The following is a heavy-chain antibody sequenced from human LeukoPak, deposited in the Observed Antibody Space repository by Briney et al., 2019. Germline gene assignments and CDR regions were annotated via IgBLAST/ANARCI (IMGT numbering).Heavy chain of an antibody. CDR3: ARAGSGSYYWFDP. D-gene: IGHD3-10*01. Sequence: SETLCLTCTVSGGSISSGGYYWSWIRQHPGKGLEWIGYIYYSGSIYYNPSLKSRVTISVDTSKNQFSLKLSSVTAADTAVYYCARAGSGSYYWFDPWGQGTLVTVSS. V-gene: IGHV4-31*03. J-gene: IGHJ5*02. CDR1: GGSISSGGYY. CDR2: IYYSGSI.